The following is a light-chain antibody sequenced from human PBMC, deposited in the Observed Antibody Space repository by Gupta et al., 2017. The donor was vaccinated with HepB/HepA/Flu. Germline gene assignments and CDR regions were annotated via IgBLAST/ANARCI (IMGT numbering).Light chain of an antibody. CDR2: GKN. CDR3: NSRDSSGDHLV. V-gene: IGLV3-19*01. J-gene: IGLJ1*01. CDR1: RLSRYY. Sequence: SSELIQDPTVSVAWGQTITITCQGDRLSRYYATWYPQKPGQAPVLVVYGKNNRPSGIPDRFSGSRSGNTASLTITGAQAEYEADYHCNSRDSSGDHLVVGAGTKVTVL.